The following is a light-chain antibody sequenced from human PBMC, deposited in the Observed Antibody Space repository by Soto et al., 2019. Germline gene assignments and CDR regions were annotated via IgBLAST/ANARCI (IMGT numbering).Light chain of an antibody. CDR1: QSITSE. V-gene: IGKV3-15*01. CDR2: GAS. Sequence: EIVMTQSPATLSVSPGETATLSCRASQSITSELAWYQQKPGQPPRLLIYGASTRATGVPARFTGSGSGSECTLTISGLQSEAFAVYYCQQGHNWPLTFGQGTRLEI. CDR3: QQGHNWPLT. J-gene: IGKJ2*01.